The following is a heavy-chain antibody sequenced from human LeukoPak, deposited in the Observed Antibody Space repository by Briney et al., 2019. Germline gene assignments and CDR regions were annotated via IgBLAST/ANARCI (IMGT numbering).Heavy chain of an antibody. Sequence: SETLSLTCTVSSGSFSSGSYYWSWIRQPPGKGLEWIVYISYSGSTNYNPSLKSRVTISVDTSKNQFSLKLSSVTAADTAVYYCARAYYGSGSYYSNNKYYFDYWGQGTLVTVSS. J-gene: IGHJ4*02. CDR3: ARAYYGSGSYYSNNKYYFDY. CDR1: SGSFSSGSYY. CDR2: ISYSGST. V-gene: IGHV4-61*01. D-gene: IGHD3-10*01.